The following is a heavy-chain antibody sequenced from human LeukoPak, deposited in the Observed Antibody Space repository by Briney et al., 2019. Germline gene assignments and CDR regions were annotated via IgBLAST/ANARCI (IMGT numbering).Heavy chain of an antibody. D-gene: IGHD3-22*01. V-gene: IGHV4-34*01. CDR1: GGSFSGYY. CDR3: ARTSNYYDSSGSDAFDI. CDR2: INHSGST. Sequence: SETLSLTCAVYGGSFSGYYWSWIRQPPGKGLEWIGEINHSGSTNYNPSLKSRVTISVDTSKNQFSLKLSSVTAADTAVYYCARTSNYYDSSGSDAFDIWGQGTMVTVSS. J-gene: IGHJ3*02.